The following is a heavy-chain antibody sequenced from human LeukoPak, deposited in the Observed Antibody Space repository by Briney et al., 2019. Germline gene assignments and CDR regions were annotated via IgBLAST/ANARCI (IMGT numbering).Heavy chain of an antibody. V-gene: IGHV3-30*03. D-gene: IGHD4/OR15-4a*01. CDR3: ARRAGAYSHPYDY. CDR1: GFPFSDYG. CDR2: ISHDGSNK. Sequence: GGSLRLSCAASGFPFSDYGMYWVRQAPGKGLEWLAVISHDGSNKYYADSVKGRITISRDNSKNTLYLQMNSLRVEDTAVYYCARRAGAYSHPYDYWGQGTLVTVSS. J-gene: IGHJ4*02.